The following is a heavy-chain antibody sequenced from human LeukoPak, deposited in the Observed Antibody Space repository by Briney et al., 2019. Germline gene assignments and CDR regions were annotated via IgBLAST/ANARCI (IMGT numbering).Heavy chain of an antibody. CDR2: IYHSGST. CDR1: GYSISSGYY. CDR3: AREAYYYDSSGYYWGYAFDI. J-gene: IGHJ3*02. Sequence: PSETLSLTCTVSGYSISSGYYWGWIRQPPGKGLEWIGSIYHSGSTYYNPSLKSRVTISVDTSKNQFSLKLSSVTAADTAVYYCAREAYYYDSSGYYWGYAFDIWGQGTMVTVSS. V-gene: IGHV4-38-2*02. D-gene: IGHD3-22*01.